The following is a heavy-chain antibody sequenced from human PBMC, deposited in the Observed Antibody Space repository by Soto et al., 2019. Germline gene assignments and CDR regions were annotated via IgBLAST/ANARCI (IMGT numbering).Heavy chain of an antibody. CDR1: GGSISSGGYY. D-gene: IGHD4-17*01. Sequence: PSETLSLTCTVSGGSISSGGYYWSWIRQHPGKGLEWIGHISYSGSTYYNTSLKSRVTISVDTSKNQFSLKLSSVTAADTAVYYCANYPTTVTSDYWGQGTLVTVSS. CDR3: ANYPTTVTSDY. CDR2: ISYSGST. J-gene: IGHJ4*02. V-gene: IGHV4-61*08.